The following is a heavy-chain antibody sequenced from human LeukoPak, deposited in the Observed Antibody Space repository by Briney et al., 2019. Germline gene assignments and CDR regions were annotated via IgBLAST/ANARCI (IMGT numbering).Heavy chain of an antibody. J-gene: IGHJ6*04. CDR3: AELGITMIGGV. V-gene: IGHV3-48*03. Sequence: SLXXXCXASGFTFSSYEMNWVRQAPGKGLEWVSYISSSGSTIYYADSVKGRFTISRDNAKNSLYLQMKSLRDEDTAVYYCAELGITMIGGVWGKGTTVTISS. CDR1: GFTFSSYE. D-gene: IGHD3-10*02. CDR2: ISSSGSTI.